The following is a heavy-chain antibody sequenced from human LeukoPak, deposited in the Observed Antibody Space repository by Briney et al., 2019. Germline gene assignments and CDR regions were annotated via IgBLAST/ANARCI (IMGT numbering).Heavy chain of an antibody. CDR2: SIPIFGTA. Sequence: ASVKVSCKVSGYTLTELSMHWVRQAPGQGLEWMGGSIPIFGTANYAEKFQGRVTITADESTSTAYMELSSLRSEDTAVYYCARSHCSSTSCYSYNWFDPWGQGTLVTVSS. J-gene: IGHJ5*02. V-gene: IGHV1-69*13. CDR3: ARSHCSSTSCYSYNWFDP. CDR1: GYTLTELS. D-gene: IGHD2-2*01.